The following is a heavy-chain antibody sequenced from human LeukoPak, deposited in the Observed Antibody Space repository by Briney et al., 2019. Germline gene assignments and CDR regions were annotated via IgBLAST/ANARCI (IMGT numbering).Heavy chain of an antibody. CDR2: VNPNSGNT. V-gene: IGHV1-8*01. J-gene: IGHJ4*02. CDR3: ARGRQSEWEPHSDY. D-gene: IGHD1-26*01. CDR1: GYTFTSYD. Sequence: ASVKVSCKASGYTFTSYDINWVRQATGQGLEWMGWVNPNSGNTGYAQKFQGRVTMTRNTSISTAYMELSSLRSEDTAVYYCARGRQSEWEPHSDYWGQGTLVTVSS.